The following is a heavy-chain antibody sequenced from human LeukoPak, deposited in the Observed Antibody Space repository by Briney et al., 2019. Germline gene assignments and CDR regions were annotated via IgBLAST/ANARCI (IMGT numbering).Heavy chain of an antibody. D-gene: IGHD3-22*01. Sequence: SETLSLTCTVSGGSISSDPYFWSWIRQPAGKGLQWIGRIYTSGSTNYNPSLKSRVTISIDTSKNQFSLRLSSVTAADTAVYYCARDSESYYDSSGYYYGWLGYWGQGTLVTVS. CDR3: ARDSESYYDSSGYYYGWLGY. CDR2: IYTSGST. J-gene: IGHJ4*02. CDR1: GGSISSDPYF. V-gene: IGHV4-61*02.